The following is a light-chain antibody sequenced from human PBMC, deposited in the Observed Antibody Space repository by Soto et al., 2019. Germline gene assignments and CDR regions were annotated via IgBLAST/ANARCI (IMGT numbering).Light chain of an antibody. CDR1: SSDVGSYNL. CDR3: CSCAGSSILYV. Sequence: QSVLTQPASVSGSPGQSITISCTGTSSDVGSYNLVSWYQQHPGKAPKLMIYEGSKRPSGVSNRFSGSKSGNTASLTISGLQAEDEADYYCCSCAGSSILYVFGTGTKVTVL. J-gene: IGLJ1*01. V-gene: IGLV2-23*01. CDR2: EGS.